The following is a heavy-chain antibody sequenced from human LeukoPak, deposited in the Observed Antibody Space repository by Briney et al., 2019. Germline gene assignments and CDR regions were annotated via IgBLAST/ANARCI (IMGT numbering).Heavy chain of an antibody. V-gene: IGHV1-18*01. CDR3: ARDLIVINWFDP. J-gene: IGHJ5*02. CDR2: ISAYNGNT. D-gene: IGHD2/OR15-2a*01. Sequence: WASVKVSCKASGYTFTSYGISWARQAPGQGLEWMGWISAYNGNTNYAQKLQGRVTMTTDTSTSTAYMELRSLRSDDTAVYYCARDLIVINWFDPWGQGTLVTVSS. CDR1: GYTFTSYG.